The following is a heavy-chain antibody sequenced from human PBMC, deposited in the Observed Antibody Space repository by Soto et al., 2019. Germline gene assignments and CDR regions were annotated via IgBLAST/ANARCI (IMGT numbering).Heavy chain of an antibody. CDR1: GFTFSSYA. CDR3: AKDSSSWYVEVDV. V-gene: IGHV3-23*01. Sequence: EVQLLESGGGLVQPGGSLRLSCAASGFTFSSYAMSWVRQAPGTGLEWVSAISGSGGSTYYADSVKGRFTIARDNSKNTLYLQMNSLRAEDTAVYYCAKDSSSWYVEVDVCGQGTTVTVSS. D-gene: IGHD6-13*01. CDR2: ISGSGGST. J-gene: IGHJ6*02.